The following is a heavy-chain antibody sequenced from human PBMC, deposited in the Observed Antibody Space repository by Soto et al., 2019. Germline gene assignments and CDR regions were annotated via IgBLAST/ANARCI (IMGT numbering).Heavy chain of an antibody. J-gene: IGHJ1*01. CDR1: GGTFSSYA. CDR3: ALRNCSSTSCYPAEYFQH. V-gene: IGHV1-69*01. D-gene: IGHD2-2*01. CDR2: SIPIFGTA. Sequence: QVQLVQSGAEVKKPGSSVKVSCKASGGTFSSYAISWVRQAPGQGLEWMGGSIPIFGTANYAQKFQGRVTITADESTSTAYMELSSLRSEDTAVYYCALRNCSSTSCYPAEYFQHWGQGTLVTVSS.